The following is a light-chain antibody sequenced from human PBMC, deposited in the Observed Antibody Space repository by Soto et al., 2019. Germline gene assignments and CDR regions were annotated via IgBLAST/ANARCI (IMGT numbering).Light chain of an antibody. CDR2: DAS. J-gene: IGKJ5*01. CDR1: QGIDMF. Sequence: DLQMTQSPSSLSASVGARVTITCQASQGIDMFLNWFQRKPGKAPKLLIYDASNLETGVPSRFSGSGSGSDVTFTINNLQPEDSETYYGQQYVHLPLTFGQGTRLEIK. CDR3: QQYVHLPLT. V-gene: IGKV1-33*01.